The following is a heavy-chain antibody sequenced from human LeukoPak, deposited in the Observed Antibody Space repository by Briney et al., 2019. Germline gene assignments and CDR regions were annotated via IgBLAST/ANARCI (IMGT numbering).Heavy chain of an antibody. CDR1: GYTFTSYD. D-gene: IGHD2-2*01. Sequence: ASVKVSCKASGYTFTSYDINWVRQATGQGLEWMGWMNPNSGNTGYAQKFQGRVTFTRNTSISTAYMDLSSLRSEDTAVYYCARAIPPPHCTTITCFKPFDYWGQGTLVTVSS. CDR3: ARAIPPPHCTTITCFKPFDY. CDR2: MNPNSGNT. V-gene: IGHV1-8*03. J-gene: IGHJ4*02.